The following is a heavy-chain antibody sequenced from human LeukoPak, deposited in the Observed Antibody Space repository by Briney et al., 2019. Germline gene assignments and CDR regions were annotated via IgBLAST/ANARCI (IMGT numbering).Heavy chain of an antibody. J-gene: IGHJ4*02. CDR2: ITSSSSTM. CDR3: ARWYCSSTSCYYDY. Sequence: GGSLRLSCAASDFTFSTYSMNWVRQAPGKGLEWVSYITSSSSTMYYADSVKGRFTISRDNAKNSLYLQMNSLRAEDTAVYYCARWYCSSTSCYYDYWGQGTLVTVSS. V-gene: IGHV3-48*04. CDR1: DFTFSTYS. D-gene: IGHD2-2*01.